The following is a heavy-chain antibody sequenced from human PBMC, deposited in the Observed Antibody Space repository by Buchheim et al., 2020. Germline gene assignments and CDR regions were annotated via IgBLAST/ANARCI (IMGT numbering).Heavy chain of an antibody. V-gene: IGHV1-69*01. CDR2: IIPIFGSP. J-gene: IGHJ4*02. CDR3: ARKGAGYCSGGSCYYFDY. Sequence: QVQLVQSGAEVKETGSSVKVSCKAPGGTFNNYPINWVRQAPGQGLEWMGGIIPIFGSPNYAQKFQGRVTITADDSTAYMELNSLGSEDTAVYYCARKGAGYCSGGSCYYFDYWGQGTL. D-gene: IGHD2-15*01. CDR1: GGTFNNYP.